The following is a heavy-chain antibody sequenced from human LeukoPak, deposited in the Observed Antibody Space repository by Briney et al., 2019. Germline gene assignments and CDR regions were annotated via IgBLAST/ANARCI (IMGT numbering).Heavy chain of an antibody. CDR3: ARNFRYCSSGSCYTLRVFDY. D-gene: IGHD2-15*01. CDR1: GGSISSYY. V-gene: IGHV4-59*01. CDR2: IYYSGST. Sequence: SETLSLTCTVSGGSISSYYWSWIRQPPGKGLEWIGYIYYSGSTNYNPSLKSRVTISVDTSKNQFSLKLSSVTAADTAVYYCARNFRYCSSGSCYTLRVFDYWGQGTLVTVSS. J-gene: IGHJ4*02.